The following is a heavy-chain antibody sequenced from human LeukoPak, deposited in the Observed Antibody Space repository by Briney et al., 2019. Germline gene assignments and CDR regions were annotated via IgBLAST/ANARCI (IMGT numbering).Heavy chain of an antibody. V-gene: IGHV4-31*03. CDR2: IYYSGST. D-gene: IGHD3-10*01. Sequence: SQTLSLTCTVSGGSISSGGYYWSWLRQHPGKGLEWIGYIYYSGSTYYNPSLKSRVTISVDTSKNQFSLKLSSVTAADTAVYYCASSVGTYYYYGMDVWGQGTTVTVSS. CDR3: ASSVGTYYYYGMDV. J-gene: IGHJ6*02. CDR1: GGSISSGGYY.